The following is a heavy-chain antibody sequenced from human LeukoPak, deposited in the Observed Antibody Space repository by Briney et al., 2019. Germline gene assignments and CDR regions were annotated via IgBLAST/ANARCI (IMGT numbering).Heavy chain of an antibody. J-gene: IGHJ5*02. CDR3: ARDGIAAAGITLHYWFDP. CDR2: IYYSGST. D-gene: IGHD6-13*01. V-gene: IGHV4-39*07. CDR1: GGSISSSSYY. Sequence: PSETLSLTCTVSGGSISSSSYYWGWIRQPPGTGLEWIGSIYYSGSTYYNPSLKSRVTISVDTSKNQFSLKLSSVTAADTAVYYCARDGIAAAGITLHYWFDPWGQGTLVTVSS.